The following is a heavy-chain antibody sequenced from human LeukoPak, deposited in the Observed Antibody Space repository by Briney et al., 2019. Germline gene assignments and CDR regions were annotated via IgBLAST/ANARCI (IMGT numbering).Heavy chain of an antibody. CDR1: GFTFSDYY. CDR3: AKPPGKNYVWGSYRDY. J-gene: IGHJ4*02. CDR2: ISSSGSTI. Sequence: GGSLRLSCAASGFTFSDYYMSWIRQAPGKGLEWVSYISSSGSTIYYADSVKGRFTISRDNAKNSLYLQMNSLRAEDTAVYYCAKPPGKNYVWGSYRDYWGQGTLVTVSS. D-gene: IGHD3-16*02. V-gene: IGHV3-11*01.